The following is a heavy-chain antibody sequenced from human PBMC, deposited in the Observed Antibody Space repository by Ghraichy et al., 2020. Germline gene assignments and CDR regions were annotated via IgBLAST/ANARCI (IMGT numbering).Heavy chain of an antibody. CDR1: GFTVSSNY. V-gene: IGHV3-53*01. CDR2: IYSGGYT. D-gene: IGHD5-12*01. Sequence: GGSLRLSCAASGFTVSSNYMNWVRQAPGKGLEWVSVIYSGGYTYSADSVKGRFTVSRDNSKNTLYLQMNSLRVEDTAVYYCARASGNCFDPWGQGTLVTVSS. CDR3: ARASGNCFDP. J-gene: IGHJ5*02.